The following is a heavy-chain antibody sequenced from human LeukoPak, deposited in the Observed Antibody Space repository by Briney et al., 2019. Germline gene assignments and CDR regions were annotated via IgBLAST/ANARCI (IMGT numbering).Heavy chain of an antibody. CDR3: ARQQAYGDYDP. J-gene: IGHJ5*02. CDR2: IYSGGST. D-gene: IGHD4-17*01. CDR1: GFTFGTYS. V-gene: IGHV3-66*04. Sequence: GGSLRLSCAAYGFTFGTYSMNWVRQAPGKGLEWVSVIYSGGSTCYADSVKDRFTISRDNSKNTLYLQMNSLRAEDTAVYYCARQQAYGDYDPWGQGTLVTVSS.